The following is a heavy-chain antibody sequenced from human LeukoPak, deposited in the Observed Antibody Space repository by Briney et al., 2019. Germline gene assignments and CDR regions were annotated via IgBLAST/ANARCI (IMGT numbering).Heavy chain of an antibody. CDR3: AKGRVPAAPFDY. CDR2: VSGNGNNK. J-gene: IGHJ4*02. CDR1: GFTFSSYW. D-gene: IGHD2-2*01. V-gene: IGHV3-23*01. Sequence: GGSLRLSCAASGFTFSSYWMSWVRQAPGKGLEWVSVVSGNGNNKYYADSVKGRFTISRDNSKNTLYLQMNSLRAEDTAVYYCAKGRVPAAPFDYWGQGTLVTVSS.